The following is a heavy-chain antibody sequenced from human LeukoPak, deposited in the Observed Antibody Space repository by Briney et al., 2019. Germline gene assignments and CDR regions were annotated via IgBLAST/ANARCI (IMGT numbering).Heavy chain of an antibody. Sequence: AGGSLRLSCAASGFTFRSYGIHWVRQAPGKGLEWVTFIPYDGSNKFYADSVKGRFTISRDNSKNTLYLQMNSLRPEDTAVYYCAKGFGEFSYYYYGMDVWGQGTTVTVSS. CDR3: AKGFGEFSYYYYGMDV. J-gene: IGHJ6*02. CDR1: GFTFRSYG. V-gene: IGHV3-30*02. D-gene: IGHD3-10*01. CDR2: IPYDGSNK.